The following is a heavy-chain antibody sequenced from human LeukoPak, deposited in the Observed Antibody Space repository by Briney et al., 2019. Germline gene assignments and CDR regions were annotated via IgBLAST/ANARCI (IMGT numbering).Heavy chain of an antibody. V-gene: IGHV3-30*18. D-gene: IGHD3-10*01. CDR3: AKGVLWFGESSGAFDI. J-gene: IGHJ3*02. CDR1: GFTFSNYA. CDR2: ISYDGSNK. Sequence: GGSLRLSCAASGFTFSNYAMGWVRQAPGKGLEWVAVISYDGSNKYYADSVKGRFTISRDNSKNTLYLQMNSLRAEDTAVYYCAKGVLWFGESSGAFDIWGQGTMVAVSS.